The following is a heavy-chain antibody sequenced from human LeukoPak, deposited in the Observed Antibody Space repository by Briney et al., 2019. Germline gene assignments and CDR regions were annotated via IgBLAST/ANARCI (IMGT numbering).Heavy chain of an antibody. Sequence: ASVKVSCKASGGTFSNYAISWVRQAPGQGLEWMGGIIPIFGTANYAQKFQGRVTITADKSTSTAYMELSSLRSEDTAVYYCASSNGYSSGWYLPITDYWGQGTLVTVSS. CDR2: IIPIFGTA. CDR1: GGTFSNYA. J-gene: IGHJ4*02. V-gene: IGHV1-69*06. D-gene: IGHD6-19*01. CDR3: ASSNGYSSGWYLPITDY.